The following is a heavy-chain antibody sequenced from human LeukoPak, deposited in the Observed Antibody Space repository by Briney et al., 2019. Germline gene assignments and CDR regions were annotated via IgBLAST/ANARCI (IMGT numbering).Heavy chain of an antibody. CDR3: AKDSQYDFVWGSYHYTGYYYMDV. D-gene: IGHD3-16*02. V-gene: IGHV3-23*01. Sequence: GGSLRLSCTASGFTFTNYAVNWVRQVPGKGLEWVSAVSAGGDNTYYADFVKGRFTISRDNSNSTLFLQMNSLRAEDTAIYYCAKDSQYDFVWGSYHYTGYYYMDVWGKGTTVTVPS. CDR1: GFTFTNYA. J-gene: IGHJ6*03. CDR2: VSAGGDNT.